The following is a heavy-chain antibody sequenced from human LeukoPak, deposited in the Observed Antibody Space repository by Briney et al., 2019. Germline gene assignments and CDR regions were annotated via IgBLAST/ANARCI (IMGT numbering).Heavy chain of an antibody. D-gene: IGHD3-10*01. Sequence: GGSLRLSCAASGFTFSTYAMSWVRQAPGKGLEWVSSISTSSRYIYYADSVKGRFTISRDNAKNSLYLQMNSLRAEDTAVHYCARARRSGGITLIRGVKDRGWFDSWGQGTLVTVSS. CDR3: ARARRSGGITLIRGVKDRGWFDS. CDR1: GFTFSTYA. V-gene: IGHV3-21*01. J-gene: IGHJ5*01. CDR2: ISTSSRYI.